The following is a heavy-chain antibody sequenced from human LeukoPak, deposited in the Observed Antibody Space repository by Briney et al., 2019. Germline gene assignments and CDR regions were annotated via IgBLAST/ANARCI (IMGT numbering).Heavy chain of an antibody. CDR3: AREADYGGKSAEFDF. D-gene: IGHD4-23*01. V-gene: IGHV6-1*01. CDR1: GDTFSSNSAA. Sequence: SQTLSLTCAISGDTFSSNSAAWNWIRQSPSRGLEWLVRTYYRAKLSDDYAPSVKSRITISPDTSKNHFSLHLSSVPPEDTAIYYCAREADYGGKSAEFDFWGQGTLVTVSS. J-gene: IGHJ4*02. CDR2: TYYRAKLSD.